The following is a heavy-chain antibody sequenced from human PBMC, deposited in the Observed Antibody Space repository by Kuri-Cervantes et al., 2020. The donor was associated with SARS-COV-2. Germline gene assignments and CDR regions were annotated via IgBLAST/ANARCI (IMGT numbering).Heavy chain of an antibody. CDR2: IYYSGST. Sequence: ESLKISCTVSGGSISSSSYCWGWIRQPPGKGLEWIGSIYYSGSTYYNPSLKSRVTISVDTSKNQFSLKLSSVTAADTAVYYCARHGLRYYGSGSLTTFDYWGQGTLVTVSS. D-gene: IGHD3-10*01. V-gene: IGHV4-39*01. CDR3: ARHGLRYYGSGSLTTFDY. J-gene: IGHJ4*02. CDR1: GGSISSSSYC.